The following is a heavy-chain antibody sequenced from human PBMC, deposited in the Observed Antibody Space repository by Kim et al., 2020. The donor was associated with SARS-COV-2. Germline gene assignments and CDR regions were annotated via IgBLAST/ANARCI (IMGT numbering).Heavy chain of an antibody. CDR2: VYESGSPT. J-gene: IGHJ3*01. CDR1: KFTFSTYR. D-gene: IGHD2-2*01. Sequence: GGSLRLSCVASKFTFSTYRMNWVRQAPGKGLEWVSSVYESGSPTYYSDSVRGRFTISRDNAKNSLYLQMNNLRAEDTAVYYCARDSDLQTYHTFDVWGQGTMVTVSS. CDR3: ARDSDLQTYHTFDV. V-gene: IGHV3-21*06.